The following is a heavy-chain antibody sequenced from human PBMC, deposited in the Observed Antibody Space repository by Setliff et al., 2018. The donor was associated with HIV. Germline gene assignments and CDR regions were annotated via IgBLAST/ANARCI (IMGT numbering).Heavy chain of an antibody. CDR3: ARRLIVVVTHFDY. CDR1: GGSISSSSYY. V-gene: IGHV4-39*01. CDR2: IYYSGST. Sequence: SETLSLTCTVSGGSISSSSYYWGWIRQPPGKGLEWIGSIYYSGSTYYNPSLKSRVTISVDTSKNQFSLKLSSVTAADTAVYYCARRLIVVVTHFDYWGQGTLVTVSS. J-gene: IGHJ4*02. D-gene: IGHD3-22*01.